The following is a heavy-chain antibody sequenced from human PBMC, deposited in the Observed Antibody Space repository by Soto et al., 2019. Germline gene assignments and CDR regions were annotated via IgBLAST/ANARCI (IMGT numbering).Heavy chain of an antibody. Sequence: PSETLSLTCSVSDGSINSHFWSWIRQPAGKRLEWIGRIYSSGSTIYNPSLKSRVTMSVDTSKNQFSLKLRSVTAADTAAYYCARDNVWSGYYSFFDYWGQGTLVTVSS. CDR1: DGSINSHF. V-gene: IGHV4-4*07. D-gene: IGHD3-3*01. CDR3: ARDNVWSGYYSFFDY. CDR2: IYSSGST. J-gene: IGHJ4*02.